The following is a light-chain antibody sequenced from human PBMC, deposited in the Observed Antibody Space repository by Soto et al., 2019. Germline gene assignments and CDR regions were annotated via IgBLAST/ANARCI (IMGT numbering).Light chain of an antibody. J-gene: IGLJ1*01. CDR2: ANT. CDR1: SCNIGAAYD. V-gene: IGLV1-40*01. Sequence: SVLTQPPSVSGAPGQRVTISCTGSSCNIGAAYDVHWFQQLPGTAPKLLIYANTNRPSGVPDRSSRYKSGTSASLPSTGLRAADEADYYFQAYDSRLSGYGFRSGTKVTV. CDR3: QAYDSRLSGYG.